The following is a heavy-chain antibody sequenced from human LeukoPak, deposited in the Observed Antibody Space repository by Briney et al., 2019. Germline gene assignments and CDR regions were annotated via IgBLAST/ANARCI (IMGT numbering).Heavy chain of an antibody. CDR2: INHSGST. J-gene: IGHJ4*02. Sequence: KPSETLSLTCAVYGGSFSGYYWSWIRQPPGKGLEWIGEINHSGSTNYNPSLKSRVTISVDTSKNQFSLKLSSVTAADTAVYYCARGRRITMVRGVIINYNYFDYWGQGTLVTVSS. CDR3: ARGRRITMVRGVIINYNYFDY. CDR1: GGSFSGYY. D-gene: IGHD3-10*01. V-gene: IGHV4-34*01.